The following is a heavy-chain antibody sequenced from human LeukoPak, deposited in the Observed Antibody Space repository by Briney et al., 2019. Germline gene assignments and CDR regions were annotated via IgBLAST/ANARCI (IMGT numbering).Heavy chain of an antibody. V-gene: IGHV3-7*03. CDR2: MKEDGSEE. Sequence: GSLTLSGIASGITISYNWMTCVCQDQGKGLEWVANMKEDGSEEFYVDSVKGRFTISRDNGKNSVFLQMNSLRVEDTAVYYCARDPLRRFDYWGQGILVTVSS. CDR3: ARDPLRRFDY. CDR1: GITISYNW. J-gene: IGHJ4*02.